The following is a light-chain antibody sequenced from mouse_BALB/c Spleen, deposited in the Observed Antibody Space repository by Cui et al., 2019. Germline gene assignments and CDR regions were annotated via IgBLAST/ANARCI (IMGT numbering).Light chain of an antibody. CDR2: RAN. J-gene: IGKJ2*01. CDR3: LQYDEFPYT. V-gene: IGKV14-111*01. CDR1: QDINSY. Sequence: DIKMTQSPSSMYASLGATVTITCKASQDINSYLSWFQQKPGKSPKTLIYRANRLVDGVPSRFSGSGSGQDYSLTISSLEYEDMGIYYCLQYDEFPYTFGGGTKLEIK.